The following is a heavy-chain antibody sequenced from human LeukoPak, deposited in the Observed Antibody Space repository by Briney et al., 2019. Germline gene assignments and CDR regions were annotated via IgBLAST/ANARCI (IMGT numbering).Heavy chain of an antibody. CDR1: GYTFTSYD. CDR3: ARSPPTWGYDY. D-gene: IGHD7-27*01. CDR2: MSPNRGDT. J-gene: IGHJ4*02. V-gene: IGHV1-8*01. Sequence: ASVKVSCKASGYTFTSYDFNGVRQATGQGPEWMEWMSPNRGDTGYAQQFQDRVTMTRTTSISPAYMELSSLRSDDTAVYYCARSPPTWGYDYWGPGTLVTVSS.